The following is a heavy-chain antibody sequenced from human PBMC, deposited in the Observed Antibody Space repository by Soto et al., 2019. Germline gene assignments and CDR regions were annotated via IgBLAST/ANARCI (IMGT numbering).Heavy chain of an antibody. J-gene: IGHJ4*02. CDR3: ARTSKFDY. Sequence: PSETLSLTCTVSGGSISSGGYYWSWIRQHPGKGLEWIGYIYYSGSTYYNPSLKSRVTISVDTSKNQFSQTLTSVTAADTAVYYCARTSKFDYWGQGTLVTVSS. CDR2: IYYSGST. D-gene: IGHD6-6*01. V-gene: IGHV4-39*01. CDR1: GGSISSGGYY.